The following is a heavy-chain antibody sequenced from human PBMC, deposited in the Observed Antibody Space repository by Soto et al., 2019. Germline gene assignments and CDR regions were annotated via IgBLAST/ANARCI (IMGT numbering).Heavy chain of an antibody. D-gene: IGHD4-17*01. V-gene: IGHV1-46*01. CDR2: INPSGGST. Sequence: ASVKVSCKASGYTFTSYYMHLVRQAPGQGLEWMGIINPSGGSTSYAQKFQGRVTMTRDTSTSTVYMELSSLRSEDTAVYYCARAQYGDYSNGVFDYWGQGTLVTVSS. CDR3: ARAQYGDYSNGVFDY. CDR1: GYTFTSYY. J-gene: IGHJ4*02.